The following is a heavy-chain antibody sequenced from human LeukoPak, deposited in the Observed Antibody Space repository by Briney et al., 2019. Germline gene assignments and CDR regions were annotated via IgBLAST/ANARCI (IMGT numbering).Heavy chain of an antibody. CDR1: GYTFTSYG. Sequence: ASVKVSCKASGYTFTSYGISWVRQAPGQGLEWMGGIIPIFGTANYAQKFQGRVTITADESTSTAYMELSSLRSEDTAVYYCARDRYCSSTSCYWDWFDPWGQGTLVTVSS. V-gene: IGHV1-69*13. J-gene: IGHJ5*02. CDR3: ARDRYCSSTSCYWDWFDP. CDR2: IIPIFGTA. D-gene: IGHD2-2*01.